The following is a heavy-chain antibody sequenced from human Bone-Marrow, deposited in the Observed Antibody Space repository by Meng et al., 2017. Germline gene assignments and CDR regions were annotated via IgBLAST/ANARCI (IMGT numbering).Heavy chain of an antibody. CDR1: GYTCTDYY. CDR3: ARQLYGSGNYSPLPY. V-gene: IGHV1-2*06. CDR2: INPNTGVT. D-gene: IGHD3-10*01. J-gene: IGHJ4*01. Sequence: QGRRVRSGGGAKKPGASVKVSCKTSGYTCTDYYVHWVRQAPGQGLEWMGRINPNTGVTKYIQKFQGRVLMTRDTSIRTAYMEVNRLRSDDTAVYYCARQLYGSGNYSPLPYWGQGTLVTVSS.